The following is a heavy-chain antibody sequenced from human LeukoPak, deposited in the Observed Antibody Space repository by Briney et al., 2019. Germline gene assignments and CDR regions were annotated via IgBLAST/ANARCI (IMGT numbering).Heavy chain of an antibody. Sequence: SETLSLTCTVSGGSISSSSYYWGWIRQAPGKGLEWIGSIYYSGSTYYNPSLKSRVTISVDTSKNQFSLKVSSVTAADTAVYYCAREPYSYDFWSGYYTGSTDYWGQGTLVTVSS. D-gene: IGHD3-3*01. V-gene: IGHV4-39*01. CDR1: GGSISSSSYY. CDR3: AREPYSYDFWSGYYTGSTDY. J-gene: IGHJ4*02. CDR2: IYYSGST.